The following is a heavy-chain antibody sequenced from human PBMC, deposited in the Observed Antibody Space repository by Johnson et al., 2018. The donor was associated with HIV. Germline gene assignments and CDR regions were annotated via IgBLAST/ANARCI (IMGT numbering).Heavy chain of an antibody. J-gene: IGHJ3*02. CDR3: ARGCRDGYTCDAFDI. CDR1: GFTFNDHY. CDR2: ISSSGGTI. Sequence: QVHLVESGGGLVKPGGSLRLSCAASGFTFNDHYMSWIRQAPGKGLEWVSYISSSGGTIYNADSVKGRFTISRNNAKNTLYLQMNSLRAEDTAVYYCARGCRDGYTCDAFDIWGQGTLVTVSS. D-gene: IGHD5-24*01. V-gene: IGHV3-11*04.